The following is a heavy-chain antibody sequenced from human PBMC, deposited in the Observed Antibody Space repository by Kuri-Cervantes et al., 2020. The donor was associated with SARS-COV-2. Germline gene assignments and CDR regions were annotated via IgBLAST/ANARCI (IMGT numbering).Heavy chain of an antibody. J-gene: IGHJ4*02. Sequence: GGSLRLSCAASGFTFSSYAMHWVRQAPGKGLEWVAVISYDGSNKYYADSVKGRFTISRDNSKNTLYLQMNSLRAEDTAVYYCAKLLPPPRRTYYYDSSGYYDPLALDYWGQGTLVTVSS. CDR2: ISYDGSNK. V-gene: IGHV3-30-3*02. D-gene: IGHD3-22*01. CDR3: AKLLPPPRRTYYYDSSGYYDPLALDY. CDR1: GFTFSSYA.